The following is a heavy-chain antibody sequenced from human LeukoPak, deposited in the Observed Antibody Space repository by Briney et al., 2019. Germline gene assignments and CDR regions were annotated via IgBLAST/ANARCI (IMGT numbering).Heavy chain of an antibody. V-gene: IGHV1-24*01. J-gene: IGHJ4*02. D-gene: IGHD3-10*01. CDR3: ATGRPLLWFGDFSHTKGIFDY. CDR1: GYTFTSYY. Sequence: ASVKVSCKASGYTFTSYYMHWVRQAPGQGLEWMGGFDPEDGETVYAQKFQDRVTMPEDTSTDTAYMKLSSLRSEDTAVYYCATGRPLLWFGDFSHTKGIFDYWGRGTPVTVSS. CDR2: FDPEDGET.